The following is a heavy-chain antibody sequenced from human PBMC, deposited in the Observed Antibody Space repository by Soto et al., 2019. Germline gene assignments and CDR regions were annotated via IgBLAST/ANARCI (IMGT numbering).Heavy chain of an antibody. Sequence: QVQLQESGPGLVKPSQTLSLTCTVSGGSVNSVGHYWSWIRHHPREGLEWIGYIYYSGSTYYNPSLKGRVIMSVDTSKNQFSLRVTSVTAADTAVYYCARSRLELRLRAVRPGDYFDYWGQGILVTVSS. D-gene: IGHD1-7*01. CDR2: IYYSGST. J-gene: IGHJ4*02. CDR1: GGSVNSVGHY. V-gene: IGHV4-31*03. CDR3: ARSRLELRLRAVRPGDYFDY.